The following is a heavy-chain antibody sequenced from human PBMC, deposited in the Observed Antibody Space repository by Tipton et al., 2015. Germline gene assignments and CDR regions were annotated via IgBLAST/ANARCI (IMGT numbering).Heavy chain of an antibody. J-gene: IGHJ4*02. CDR3: ARDSGISSYFDT. CDR2: VYFSGIA. Sequence: LSLTCTVSGASNSNGLYYWNWLRQSAGKGLEWIGRVYFSGIADYNPSLASRVIMSVDTSTSQFFLQLSPVTAADTAVYYCARDSGISSYFDTWGQGLPVTVSS. CDR1: GASNSNGLYY. V-gene: IGHV4-61*02.